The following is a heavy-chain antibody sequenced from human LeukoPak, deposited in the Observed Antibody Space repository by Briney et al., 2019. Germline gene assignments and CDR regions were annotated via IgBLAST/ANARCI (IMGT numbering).Heavy chain of an antibody. V-gene: IGHV1-69*05. CDR2: IIPLFGTA. D-gene: IGHD5-24*01. J-gene: IGHJ3*02. CDR3: AREGEDGYNWGRGAFNI. Sequence: SVKVSCKASGGTFSSYSISWVRQAPGQGLEWMGGIIPLFGTANYAQKFQGRVTITTDESTSTAYMELSSLRSEDTAVYYCAREGEDGYNWGRGAFNIWRQGTMVIVSS. CDR1: GGTFSSYS.